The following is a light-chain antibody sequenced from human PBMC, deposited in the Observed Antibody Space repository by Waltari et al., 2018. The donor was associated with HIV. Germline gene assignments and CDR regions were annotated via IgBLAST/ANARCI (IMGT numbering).Light chain of an antibody. Sequence: QSALTQPRSVSGSPGQSVTITCTATISAVGATNYVSWYQHHPGKAPKLIIYDVSKRPSGVPDRFSGSKSGNTVSLTISGLQAEDEGDYYYCSYVGGYTFVFGGGTKLTVL. CDR2: DVS. CDR1: ISAVGATNY. J-gene: IGLJ3*02. CDR3: CSYVGGYTFV. V-gene: IGLV2-11*01.